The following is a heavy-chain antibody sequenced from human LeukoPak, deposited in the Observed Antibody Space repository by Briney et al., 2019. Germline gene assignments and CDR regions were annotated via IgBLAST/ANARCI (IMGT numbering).Heavy chain of an antibody. CDR3: ARDPMTTVTTVGDYFDY. CDR1: GGSVSSGSYY. Sequence: PSETLSLTCTVSGGSVSSGSYYWSWIRQPPGKGLEWIGYIYYSGSTNYNPSLKSRVTISVDTSKNQFSLKLSSVTAADTAVYYCARDPMTTVTTVGDYFDYWGQGTLVTVSS. D-gene: IGHD4-17*01. V-gene: IGHV4-61*01. CDR2: IYYSGST. J-gene: IGHJ4*02.